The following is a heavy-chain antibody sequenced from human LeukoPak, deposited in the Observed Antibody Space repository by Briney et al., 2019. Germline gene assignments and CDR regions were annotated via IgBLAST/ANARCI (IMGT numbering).Heavy chain of an antibody. D-gene: IGHD6-13*01. Sequence: GGSLRLSCAASGFTFTDAWMSWVRQAPGKGLEWVGRIKSTTDGGTIEYAAPVKGRFTISRDDSKNTLYLQMNNLKIEDTAVYYCIKYSSSWYPFDYWGQGTLVTVSS. CDR3: IKYSSSWYPFDY. V-gene: IGHV3-15*01. J-gene: IGHJ4*02. CDR2: IKSTTDGGTI. CDR1: GFTFTDAW.